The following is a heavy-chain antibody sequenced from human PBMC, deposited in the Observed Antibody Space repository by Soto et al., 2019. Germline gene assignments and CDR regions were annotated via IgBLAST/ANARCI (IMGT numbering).Heavy chain of an antibody. CDR3: ARHGPCYDGMDV. CDR1: GFTFSSYE. Sequence: EVQLVESGGGLVQPGGSLRLSCAASGFTFSSYEMNWVRQAPGTVLEWVSYIRSSGSTIYYADSVKGRFTISRDNAKNSRYLQMSSLRAEDTAVYYCARHGPCYDGMDVWGQGTTVTVSS. J-gene: IGHJ6*02. CDR2: IRSSGSTI. V-gene: IGHV3-48*03.